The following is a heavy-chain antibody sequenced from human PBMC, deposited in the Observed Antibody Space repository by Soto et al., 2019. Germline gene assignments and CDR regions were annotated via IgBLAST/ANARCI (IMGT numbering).Heavy chain of an antibody. D-gene: IGHD3-22*01. V-gene: IGHV4-39*01. CDR3: ARLYGSGYYSPDY. J-gene: IGHJ4*02. CDR2: IYYSGST. CDR1: GGSISSSSFF. Sequence: PSETLSLTCTVSGGSISSSSFFWGWIRQPPGRGLEWIGSIYYSGSTYHNPPLKSRVTISADTSKNQFSLHLRSVTAADTAVYYCARLYGSGYYSPDYWGQGTLVTVSS.